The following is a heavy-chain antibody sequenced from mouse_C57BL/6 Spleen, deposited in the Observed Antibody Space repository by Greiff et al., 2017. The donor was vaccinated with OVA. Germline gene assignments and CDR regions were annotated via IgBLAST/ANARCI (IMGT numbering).Heavy chain of an antibody. J-gene: IGHJ4*01. CDR3: ASPLYYDYVYYAMDY. D-gene: IGHD2-4*01. CDR1: GYTFTSYW. CDR2: IHPNSGST. V-gene: IGHV1-64*01. Sequence: QVQLQQPGAELVKPGASVKLSCKASGYTFTSYWMHWVKQRPGQGLEWIGMIHPNSGSTNYNEKFKSKATLTVDKSSSTAYMQLSSLTSEDSAVYYCASPLYYDYVYYAMDYWGQGTSVTVSS.